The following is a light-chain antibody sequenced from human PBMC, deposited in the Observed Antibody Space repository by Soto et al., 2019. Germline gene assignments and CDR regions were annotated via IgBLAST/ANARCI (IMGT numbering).Light chain of an antibody. Sequence: QSALTQPRSVSGSPGQSVTISCTGTSSAVGGYNYVSWYQQHPGKAPKLMIYDVSKRPSGVPDRFSGSKSGNTASLTISGLQAEDEADYYCCSYSGSYTHVVFGGGTKVTVL. CDR2: DVS. CDR1: SSAVGGYNY. V-gene: IGLV2-11*01. J-gene: IGLJ2*01. CDR3: CSYSGSYTHVV.